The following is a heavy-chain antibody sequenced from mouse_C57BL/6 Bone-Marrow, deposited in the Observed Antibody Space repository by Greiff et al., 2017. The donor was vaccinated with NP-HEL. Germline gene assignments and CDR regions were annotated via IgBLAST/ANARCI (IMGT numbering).Heavy chain of an antibody. CDR3: AREGPYYGSSYNFDY. CDR1: GYAFTNYL. V-gene: IGHV1-54*01. D-gene: IGHD1-1*01. CDR2: INPGSGGT. Sequence: QLQQSGAELVRPGTSVKVSCKASGYAFTNYLIEWVKQRPGQGLEWIGVINPGSGGTNYNEKFKGKATLTADKSSSTAYMQLSSLTSEDSAVYFCAREGPYYGSSYNFDYWGQGTTLTVSS. J-gene: IGHJ2*01.